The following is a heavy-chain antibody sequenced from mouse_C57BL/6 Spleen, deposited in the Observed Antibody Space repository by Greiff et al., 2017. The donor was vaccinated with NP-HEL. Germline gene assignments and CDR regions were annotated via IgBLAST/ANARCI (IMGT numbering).Heavy chain of an antibody. D-gene: IGHD6-1*01. CDR1: GFTFSDYG. CDR2: ISSGSSTI. J-gene: IGHJ4*01. V-gene: IGHV5-17*01. CDR3: ANGPLYAMDY. Sequence: EVMLVESGGGLVKPGGSLKLSCAASGFTFSDYGMHWVRQAPEQGLAWVAYISSGSSTIYYADTVKGRFTISRDNAKNTLFLQMTSLRSEDTAMYYCANGPLYAMDYWGKGTSVTVSS.